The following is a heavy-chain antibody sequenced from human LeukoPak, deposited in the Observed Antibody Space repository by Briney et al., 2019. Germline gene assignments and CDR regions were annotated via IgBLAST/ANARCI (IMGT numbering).Heavy chain of an antibody. D-gene: IGHD2-2*02. CDR1: GGSISSGSYY. V-gene: IGHV4-61*02. CDR3: ARAIVVVPAAIRSTSEYYYYMDV. Sequence: SQTLSLTCTVSGGSISSGSYYWSWIRQPAGKGLEWIGRIYTSGSTNYNPSLKIRVTISVDTSKNQFSLKLSSVTAADTAVYYCARAIVVVPAAIRSTSEYYYYMDVWGKGTTVTVSS. J-gene: IGHJ6*03. CDR2: IYTSGST.